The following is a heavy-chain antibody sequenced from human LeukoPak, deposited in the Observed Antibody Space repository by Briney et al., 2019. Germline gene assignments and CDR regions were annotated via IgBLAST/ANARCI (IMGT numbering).Heavy chain of an antibody. Sequence: ASVKVSCKASGYTFTGYYMHWVRQAPGQGLEWMGRINPNSGGTNYAQKFQGRVTMTRDTSISTAYMELSRLRSDDTAVYYCASAVEYFWSGDLDVWGQGTTVTVSS. D-gene: IGHD3-3*01. CDR3: ASAVEYFWSGDLDV. CDR2: INPNSGGT. CDR1: GYTFTGYY. V-gene: IGHV1-2*06. J-gene: IGHJ6*02.